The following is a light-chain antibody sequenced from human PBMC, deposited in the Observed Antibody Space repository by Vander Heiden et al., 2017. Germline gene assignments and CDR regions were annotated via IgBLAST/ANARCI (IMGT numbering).Light chain of an antibody. Sequence: DIVMTQSTDSLAVSLGERATNNCKSSQSVLYSSKNKNYLAWYQQKPGQPPRLLIYWASTRESGVPDRFSGSGSGTDFTLTISSLQAEDVAVYYCQQYYSTPLSFGGGTKVEIK. CDR3: QQYYSTPLS. CDR2: WAS. V-gene: IGKV4-1*01. J-gene: IGKJ4*01. CDR1: QSVLYSSKNKNY.